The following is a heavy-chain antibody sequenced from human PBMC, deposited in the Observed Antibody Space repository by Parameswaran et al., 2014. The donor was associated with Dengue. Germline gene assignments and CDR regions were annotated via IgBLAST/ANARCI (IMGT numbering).Heavy chain of an antibody. CDR2: IYYSGST. CDR3: ARFDFWSGRGLDY. V-gene: IGHV4-59*13. Sequence: PGKGLEWIAYIYYSGSTNYNPSLKSRVTISVDTSKKHFSLKLTSVTAADTAVYYCARFDFWSGRGLDYWGQGPWSPSPQ. J-gene: IGHJ4*02. D-gene: IGHD3-3*01.